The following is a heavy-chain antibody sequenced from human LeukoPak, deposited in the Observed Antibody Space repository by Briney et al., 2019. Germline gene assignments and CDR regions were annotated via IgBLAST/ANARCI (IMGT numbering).Heavy chain of an antibody. D-gene: IGHD4-17*01. CDR1: GFTFDDYA. J-gene: IGHJ6*03. CDR2: ISWNSGSI. CDR3: ARAAVSYYYYYYTDV. Sequence: GGSLRLSCAASGFTFDDYAMHWVRQAPGKGLEWVSGISWNSGSIGYADSVKGRFTISRDNAKSSLYLQMNSLRAEDTAVYYCARAAVSYYYYYYTDVWGKGTTVTVSS. V-gene: IGHV3-9*01.